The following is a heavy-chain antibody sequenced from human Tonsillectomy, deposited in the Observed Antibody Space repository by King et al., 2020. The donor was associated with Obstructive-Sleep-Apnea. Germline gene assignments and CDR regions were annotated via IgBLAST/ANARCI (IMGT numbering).Heavy chain of an antibody. CDR2: IEADGDST. CDR3: ATSWGGYYYFDY. V-gene: IGHV3-23*04. D-gene: IGHD3-3*01. CDR1: GFTFNNYV. J-gene: IGHJ4*02. Sequence: VQLVESGGALVQPGGSLRLSCAASGFTFNNYVMTWVRQAPGKGLEWVSSIEADGDSTYSADSVKGRFTISRDNSKNTLYLQMNRVRTEDTAIYYCATSWGGYYYFDYWGQGSLVTVSS.